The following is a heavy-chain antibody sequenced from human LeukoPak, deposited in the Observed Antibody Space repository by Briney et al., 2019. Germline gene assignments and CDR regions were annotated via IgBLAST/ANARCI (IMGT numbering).Heavy chain of an antibody. J-gene: IGHJ1*01. CDR3: ATAQASD. V-gene: IGHV3-11*04. CDR2: ISSSGSTI. D-gene: IGHD1-26*01. Sequence: PGGSLRLSCAASGFTFSDYYMSWIRQAPGKGLEGVSYISSSGSTIYYADSVKVRFTISRANAKNSLYLKSENVRADGTDWYEFATAQASDWGQGSLVT. CDR1: GFTFSDYY.